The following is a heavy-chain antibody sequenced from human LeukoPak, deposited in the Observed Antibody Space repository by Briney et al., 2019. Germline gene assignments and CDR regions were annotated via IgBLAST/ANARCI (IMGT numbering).Heavy chain of an antibody. Sequence: SETLSLTCAVYGGSFSGYYWSWIRQPPGKGLEWFGEINHSGSYNYNPSLKSRVTISVDTSKNQFSLKLSSVTPADTPVYYCARGLTGESGSYLTWFDPWAREPWSPSPQ. CDR2: INHSGSY. V-gene: IGHV4-34*01. J-gene: IGHJ5*02. CDR1: GGSFSGYY. CDR3: ARGLTGESGSYLTWFDP. D-gene: IGHD1-26*01.